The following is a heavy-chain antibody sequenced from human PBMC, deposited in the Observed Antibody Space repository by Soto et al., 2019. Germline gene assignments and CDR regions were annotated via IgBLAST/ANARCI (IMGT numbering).Heavy chain of an antibody. CDR3: AREYTAWPLAYGLDV. CDR1: GFTFSTYS. V-gene: IGHV3-21*01. CDR2: ISSRSDI. Sequence: GGSLRLSCVGSGFTFSTYSINWVRQAPGKGLEWVSSISSRSDIYYADSVKGRFTISRDNAKNSVSLQMNSLRAEDTAVYYCAREYTAWPLAYGLDVWGQGTTVTV. D-gene: IGHD2-2*02. J-gene: IGHJ6*02.